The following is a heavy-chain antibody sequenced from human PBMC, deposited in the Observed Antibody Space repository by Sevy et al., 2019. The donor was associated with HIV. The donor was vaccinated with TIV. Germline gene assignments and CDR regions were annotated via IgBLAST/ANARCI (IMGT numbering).Heavy chain of an antibody. D-gene: IGHD3-10*01. CDR1: GFTFSMYA. Sequence: GGSLRLSCAASGFTFSMYAIKWVRQAPGKGLEWVALISYDGGNKYHADSVKGRFTIPRDNSKNSQYLQMSGLRAEDTAVYHCVRGGLRFGELEPLDYWGLGTLVTVSS. CDR2: ISYDGGNK. J-gene: IGHJ4*02. V-gene: IGHV3-30-3*01. CDR3: VRGGLRFGELEPLDY.